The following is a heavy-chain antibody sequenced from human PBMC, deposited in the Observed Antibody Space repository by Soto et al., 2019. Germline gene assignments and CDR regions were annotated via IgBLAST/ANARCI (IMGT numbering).Heavy chain of an antibody. J-gene: IGHJ5*02. CDR3: ARDDDFWSGSRFDP. CDR1: GGSISSYY. CDR2: IYYSGST. Sequence: SETLSLTCTVSGGSISSYYWSWIRQPPGKGLEWIGYIYYSGSTNYNPSIKSRVTISVDTSKNQFSLKLSSVTAADTAVYYCARDDDFWSGSRFDPWGQGTLVTVSS. V-gene: IGHV4-59*01. D-gene: IGHD3-3*01.